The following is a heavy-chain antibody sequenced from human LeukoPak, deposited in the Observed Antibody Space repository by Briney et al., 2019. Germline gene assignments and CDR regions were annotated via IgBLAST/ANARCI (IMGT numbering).Heavy chain of an antibody. CDR1: GFTFSTYA. V-gene: IGHV3-9*01. CDR3: ARGPPGAFDI. J-gene: IGHJ3*02. Sequence: GGSLRLSCVGTGFTFSTYAMTWVRQASGKGLEWVSGISWNSGSIGYADSVKGRFTISRDNAKNSLYLQMNSLRAEDTALYYCARGPPGAFDIWGQGTMVTVSS. CDR2: ISWNSGSI.